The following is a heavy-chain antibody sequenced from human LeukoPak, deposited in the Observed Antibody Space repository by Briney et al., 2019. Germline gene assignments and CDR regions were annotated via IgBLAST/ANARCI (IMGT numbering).Heavy chain of an antibody. CDR2: ISGSGGST. V-gene: IGHV3-23*01. CDR1: GFTFSSYA. Sequence: GGSLRLSCAASGFTFSSYAMSWVRQAPGKGLEWVSAISGSGGSTYYADSVKGRFTISRDNSKNTLYLQMNSLRAEDTAVYYCLCSSTSCYSWFDPWGQGTLVTVSS. J-gene: IGHJ5*02. CDR3: LCSSTSCYSWFDP. D-gene: IGHD2-2*02.